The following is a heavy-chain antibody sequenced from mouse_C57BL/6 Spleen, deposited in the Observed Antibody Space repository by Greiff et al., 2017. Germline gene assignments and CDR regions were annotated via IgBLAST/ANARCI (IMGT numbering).Heavy chain of an antibody. D-gene: IGHD2-4*01. CDR2: VYWGDDK. CDR1: GFSLSTSGMG. CDR3: ARSYDYGGYYYAMDY. J-gene: IGHJ4*01. Sequence: QVTLKVSGRGILQSSQTLSLTCSFSGFSLSTSGMGVSWIRQPSGKGLEWLANVYWGDDKRSNPFLKRRLTISKDTSRNQIFLKITSVDTAETATDYSARSYDYGGYYYAMDYQGPGTSVTSSS. V-gene: IGHV8-12*01.